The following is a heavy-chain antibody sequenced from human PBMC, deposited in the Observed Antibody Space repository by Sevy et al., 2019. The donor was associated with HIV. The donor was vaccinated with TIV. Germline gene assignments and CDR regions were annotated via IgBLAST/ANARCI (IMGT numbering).Heavy chain of an antibody. CDR3: ARVVLYYDANYCDY. CDR1: GFSFSQYS. CDR2: ISGTSGTI. D-gene: IGHD3-22*01. J-gene: IGHJ4*02. V-gene: IGHV3-48*02. Sequence: GGSLRLSCAASGFSFSQYSMNWVRQAQGKGLEWLSYISGTSGTIYYAASVKGRFTISRDNAKNSVYLQMNSLRDEDTAVYYCARVVLYYDANYCDYWGQGALVTVSS.